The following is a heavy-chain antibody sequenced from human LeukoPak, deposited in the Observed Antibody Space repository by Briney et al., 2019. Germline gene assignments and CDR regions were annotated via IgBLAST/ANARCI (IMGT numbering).Heavy chain of an antibody. CDR3: ARDNYGDYLSYYYYYYMDV. J-gene: IGHJ6*03. Sequence: GGSLRLSCAGSGFSFSSYGMHWVRQAPGKGLEWVANIKQDGSEKYYVDSVKGRFTISRDNAKNSLYLQMNSLRAEDTAVYYCARDNYGDYLSYYYYYYMDVWGKGTTVTVSS. D-gene: IGHD4-17*01. V-gene: IGHV3-7*01. CDR1: GFSFSSYG. CDR2: IKQDGSEK.